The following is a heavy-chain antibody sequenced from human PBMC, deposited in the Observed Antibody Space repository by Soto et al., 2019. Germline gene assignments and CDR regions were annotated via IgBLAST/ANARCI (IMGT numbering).Heavy chain of an antibody. CDR1: GYSFTNYD. Sequence: ASVKVSCKASGYSFTNYDITWVRQATGQGLEWMGWMNFNSGNTGYAQKFQDRVIMTRDTSIDTAYMELSRLSFEDTAVYYCARGKYCSSTSCWFDPWGQGTQVTVSS. V-gene: IGHV1-8*01. D-gene: IGHD2-2*01. J-gene: IGHJ5*02. CDR3: ARGKYCSSTSCWFDP. CDR2: MNFNSGNT.